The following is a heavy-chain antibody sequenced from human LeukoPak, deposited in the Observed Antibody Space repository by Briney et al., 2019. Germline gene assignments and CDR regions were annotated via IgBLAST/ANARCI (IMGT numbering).Heavy chain of an antibody. J-gene: IGHJ4*02. V-gene: IGHV1-46*01. D-gene: IGHD6-19*01. CDR3: ARDGYSSGWFFDY. CDR2: IKPSGGTT. Sequence: ASVKVSCKASGYTFSSYYLHWVRQAPGQGLEWMGVIKPSGGTTTYAQKFQGRVTMTRDTSTSTVYMELRSLRSDDTAVYYCARDGYSSGWFFDYWGQGTLVTVSS. CDR1: GYTFSSYY.